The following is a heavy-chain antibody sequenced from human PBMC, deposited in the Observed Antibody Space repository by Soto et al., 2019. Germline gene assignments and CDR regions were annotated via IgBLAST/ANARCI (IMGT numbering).Heavy chain of an antibody. CDR3: ARHVGGGNFLFDY. CDR1: GGSISSYY. J-gene: IGHJ4*02. Sequence: SETLSLTCTVSGGSISSYYWSWIRQPPGKGLEWIGYIYYSGSTNYNPSLKSRVTISVDTSKNQFSLKLSSVTAADTAVYYCARHVGGGNFLFDYWGQGTLVTVSS. CDR2: IYYSGST. D-gene: IGHD1-26*01. V-gene: IGHV4-59*08.